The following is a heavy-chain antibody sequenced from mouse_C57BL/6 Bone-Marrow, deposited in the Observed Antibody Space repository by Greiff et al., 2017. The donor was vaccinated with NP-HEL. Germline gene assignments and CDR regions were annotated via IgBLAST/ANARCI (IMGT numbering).Heavy chain of an antibody. CDR1: GFTFTDYY. J-gene: IGHJ1*03. CDR2: IDPEDGDT. Sequence: VQLQQSGAELVRPGASVKLSCTASGFTFTDYYMHWVKQRPEQGLEWIGRIDPEDGDTDYAPKFQGKATMTADTSSSTAYLQLSSLTSEDTAVYDCTRGYFDVWGTGTTVTVSS. CDR3: TRGYFDV. V-gene: IGHV14-1*01.